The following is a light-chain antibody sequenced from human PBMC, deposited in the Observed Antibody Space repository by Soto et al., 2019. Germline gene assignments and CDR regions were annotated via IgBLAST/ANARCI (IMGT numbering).Light chain of an antibody. J-gene: IGKJ4*01. CDR1: QSFRGL. V-gene: IGKV3-11*01. CDR3: QHRANWPLT. CDR2: DAY. Sequence: EVVLTQSPVTLSLSPGERATLSCRASQSFRGLLAWYQQKPGQAPRLLIYDAYNRATGIPPRFSGSGSGTDFTLTISSLEPEDSAVYYCQHRANWPLTFGGGTKVDIK.